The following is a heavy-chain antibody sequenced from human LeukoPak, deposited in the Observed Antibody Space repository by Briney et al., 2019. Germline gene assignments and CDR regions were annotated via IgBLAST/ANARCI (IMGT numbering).Heavy chain of an antibody. J-gene: IGHJ3*02. CDR2: IIPIFGTA. CDR3: ARGQIVVVPAAITYDAFDI. CDR1: GGTFSSYA. Sequence: ASVKVFCKDSGGTFSSYAISWVRQAPGQGLEWMGGIIPIFGTANYAQKFQGRVTITTDESTSTAYMELSSLRSEDTAVYYCARGQIVVVPAAITYDAFDIWGQGTMVTVSS. V-gene: IGHV1-69*05. D-gene: IGHD2-2*02.